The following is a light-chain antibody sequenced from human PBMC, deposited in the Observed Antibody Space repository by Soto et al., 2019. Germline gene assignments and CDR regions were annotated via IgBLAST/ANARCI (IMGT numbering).Light chain of an antibody. V-gene: IGLV4-60*02. CDR3: ETWDSNSHV. CDR1: SGHSSYI. Sequence: QSVLTQSSSASASLGSSVKVTCTLSSGHSSYIIAWHQQQPGKAPRYLMKLEGSGSYNKGSGVPDRFSGSSSGADRYLTISNLQFEDEADYYCETWDSNSHVFGGGTQLTVL. J-gene: IGLJ2*01. CDR2: LEGSGSY.